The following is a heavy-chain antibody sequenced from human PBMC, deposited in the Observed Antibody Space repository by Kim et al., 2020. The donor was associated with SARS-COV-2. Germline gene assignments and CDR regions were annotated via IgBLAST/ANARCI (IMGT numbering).Heavy chain of an antibody. CDR1: GGTFSSYT. D-gene: IGHD1-26*01. CDR3: ATRATLSGSYGGIDY. Sequence: SVKVSCKASGGTFSSYTISWVRQAPGQGLEWMGRIIPILGIANYAQKFQGRVTITADKSTSTAYMELSSLRSEDTAVYYCATRATLSGSYGGIDYWGQGTLVTVSS. CDR2: IIPILGIA. J-gene: IGHJ4*02. V-gene: IGHV1-69*02.